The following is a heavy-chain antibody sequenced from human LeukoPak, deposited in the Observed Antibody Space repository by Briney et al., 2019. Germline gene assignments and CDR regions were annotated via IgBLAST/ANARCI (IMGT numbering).Heavy chain of an antibody. CDR2: IYHSGST. J-gene: IGHJ4*02. CDR1: GGSISSSNW. D-gene: IGHD2-2*01. V-gene: IGHV4-4*02. CDR3: ARDKCSSTSCYLHYFDY. Sequence: SETLSPTCAVSGGSISSSNWWSWVRQPPGKGLEWIGEIYHSGSTNYNPSLKSRVTISVDKSKNQFSLKLSSVTAADTAVYYCARDKCSSTSCYLHYFDYWGQGTLVTVSS.